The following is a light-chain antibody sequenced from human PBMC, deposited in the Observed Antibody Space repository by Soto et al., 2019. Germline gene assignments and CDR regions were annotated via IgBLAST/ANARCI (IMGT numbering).Light chain of an antibody. CDR3: QQYGSRPPFT. CDR1: QRVPSSQ. V-gene: IGKV3-20*01. CDR2: AAS. J-gene: IGKJ2*01. Sequence: IVLTQPPGTLSLSSGQRATLSCRASQRVPSSQLGWYQQKFGRSPRLLIYAASTRATGVPDRFSGSGSETDFTLTINSLVPEDSAVYYCQQYGSRPPFTFGQGSKVDTK.